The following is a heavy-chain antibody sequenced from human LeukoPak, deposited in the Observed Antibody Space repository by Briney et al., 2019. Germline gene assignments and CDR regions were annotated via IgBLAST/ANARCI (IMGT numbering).Heavy chain of an antibody. D-gene: IGHD3-3*01. J-gene: IGHJ3*02. V-gene: IGHV3-30*18. CDR2: ISYDGSNK. CDR1: GFTFSSYG. CDR3: AKLLRFLEWLPRDDAFDI. Sequence: GGSLRLSCAASGFTFSSYGMHWVRQAPGKGLEWVAVISYDGSNKYYADSVKGRFTIPRDNSKNTLYLQMNSLRAEDTAVYYCAKLLRFLEWLPRDDAFDIWGQGTMVTVSS.